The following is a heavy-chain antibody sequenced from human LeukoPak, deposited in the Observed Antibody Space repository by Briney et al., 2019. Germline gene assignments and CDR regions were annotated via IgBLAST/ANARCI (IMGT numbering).Heavy chain of an antibody. J-gene: IGHJ4*02. CDR3: ARGHGGNVDY. CDR2: ITTSSSYT. V-gene: IGHV3-11*05. CDR1: GFTFGEYY. D-gene: IGHD4-23*01. Sequence: GGSLRLSCTASGFTFGEYYMTWIRQAPGKGLEWVSYITTSSSYTNYADSVTGRFTISRGDAKNSLYLQMNSLRAEDTAVYYCARGHGGNVDYWGRGTLVTVSS.